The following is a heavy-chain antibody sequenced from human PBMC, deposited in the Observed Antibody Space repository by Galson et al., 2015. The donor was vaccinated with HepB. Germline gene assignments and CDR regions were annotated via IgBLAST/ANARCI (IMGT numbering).Heavy chain of an antibody. CDR1: GYTFTSYA. J-gene: IGHJ5*02. V-gene: IGHV7-4-1*02. D-gene: IGHD3-22*01. CDR2: INTNTGNP. CDR3: ARASYYYDSSHYSDWFDP. Sequence: SVKVSCKASGYTFTSYAMNWVRQAPGQGPEWMGWINTNTGNPTYAQGFTGRFVFSLYTSVSTAYLQISSLKAEDTAVYYCARASYYYDSSHYSDWFDPWGQGTLVTVSS.